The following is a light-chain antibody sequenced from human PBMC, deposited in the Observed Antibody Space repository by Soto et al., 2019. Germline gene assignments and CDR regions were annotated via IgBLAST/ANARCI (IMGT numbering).Light chain of an antibody. CDR1: QSVSSSY. Sequence: EIVLTQSPGTLSLSPGERATLSCRASQSVSSSYLAWYQQKPGQAPRLLVYGASSRATGIPDSFSGSGSGTDFTLTISRLEPEDFAVYYCQQYGNSPGYTFGQGTKLEIK. CDR2: GAS. CDR3: QQYGNSPGYT. J-gene: IGKJ2*01. V-gene: IGKV3-20*01.